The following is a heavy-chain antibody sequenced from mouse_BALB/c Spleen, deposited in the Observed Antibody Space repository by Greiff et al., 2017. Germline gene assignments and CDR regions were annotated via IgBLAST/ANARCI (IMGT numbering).Heavy chain of an antibody. J-gene: IGHJ3*01. Sequence: QVHVKQSGAELAKPGASVKMSCKASGYTFTSYWMHWVKQRPGQGLEWIGYINPSTGYTEYNQKFKDKATLTADKSSSTAYMHLSSLTSEDSAVYYCAREAWFAYWGQGTLVTVSA. CDR2: INPSTGYT. V-gene: IGHV1-7*01. CDR3: AREAWFAY. CDR1: GYTFTSYW.